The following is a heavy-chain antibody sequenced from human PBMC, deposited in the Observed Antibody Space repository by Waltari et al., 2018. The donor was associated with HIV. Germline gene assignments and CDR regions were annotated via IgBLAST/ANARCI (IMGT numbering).Heavy chain of an antibody. CDR3: ARDRARTTDYYYYGMDV. Sequence: QVQLVQSGAEVKKPGASVKVSCKASGYTFTGYYMHWVRQAPGQGLEWRGWINPNSGGTNYAQKLQGSVTMARDTAVSTAYMELSRLRSDDTAVYYCARDRARTTDYYYYGMDVWGQGTTVTVSS. D-gene: IGHD1-7*01. CDR1: GYTFTGYY. CDR2: INPNSGGT. V-gene: IGHV1-2*02. J-gene: IGHJ6*02.